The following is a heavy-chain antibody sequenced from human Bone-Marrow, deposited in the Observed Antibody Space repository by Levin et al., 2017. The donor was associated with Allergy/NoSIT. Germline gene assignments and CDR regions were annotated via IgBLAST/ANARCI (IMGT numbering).Heavy chain of an antibody. Sequence: GESLKISCAASGFTFSSYSMNWVRQAPGKGLEWVSTISSGSTSVDYADSVKGRFTISRDNAKNALYLQMTSLRAEDTALYYCARDRRDMDNGFYCFWDDLWGQGTQVTVSS. J-gene: IGHJ4*02. V-gene: IGHV3-21*01. CDR3: ARDRRDMDNGFYCFWDDL. D-gene: IGHD3/OR15-3a*01. CDR1: GFTFSSYS. CDR2: ISSGSTSV.